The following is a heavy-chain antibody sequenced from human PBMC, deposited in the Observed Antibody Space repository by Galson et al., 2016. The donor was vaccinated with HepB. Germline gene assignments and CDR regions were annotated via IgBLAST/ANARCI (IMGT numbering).Heavy chain of an antibody. Sequence: SETLSLTCSVSVGSIRSRSYYWGWIRQPPGKGLEWIGNIYYSETTYYNPSLKSRVTISVDTSKNQFSLKLSSVTAADTAVYYCCGHSGYPDINWFDPWGQGTLVTVSS. CDR3: CGHSGYPDINWFDP. J-gene: IGHJ5*02. CDR1: VGSIRSRSYY. V-gene: IGHV4-39*01. D-gene: IGHD5-12*01. CDR2: IYYSETT.